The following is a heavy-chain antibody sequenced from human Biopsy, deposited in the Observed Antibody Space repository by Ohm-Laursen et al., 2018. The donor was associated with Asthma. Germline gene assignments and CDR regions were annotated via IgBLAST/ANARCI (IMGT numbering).Heavy chain of an antibody. CDR3: ARTYYDFLTGQVNDALAM. J-gene: IGHJ3*02. D-gene: IGHD3-9*01. CDR2: INAGNGNT. Sequence: ESSVKVSCKASGYTFINYAIHWVRQAPGQRLKWMGWINAGNGNTKYSEKFQGRVTITRDTSASTAYMDLSSLRSEDTAVYYCARTYYDFLTGQVNDALAMWGQGTVVTVSS. V-gene: IGHV1-3*01. CDR1: GYTFINYA.